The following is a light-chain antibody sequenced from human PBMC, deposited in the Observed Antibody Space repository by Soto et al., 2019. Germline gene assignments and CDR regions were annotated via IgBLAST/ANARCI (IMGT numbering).Light chain of an antibody. CDR2: DVS. V-gene: IGLV2-14*01. CDR3: SSYTSSNTLAV. CDR1: SSDVGGYNY. Sequence: QSVLTQPASVSGSPGQSITISCTGTSSDVGGYNYVSWYQQHPDKAPKVMIYDVSNRPSGVSNRFSGSKSGNTASLTISGLQAEDEADYYCSSYTSSNTLAVFGGGTQLTVL. J-gene: IGLJ2*01.